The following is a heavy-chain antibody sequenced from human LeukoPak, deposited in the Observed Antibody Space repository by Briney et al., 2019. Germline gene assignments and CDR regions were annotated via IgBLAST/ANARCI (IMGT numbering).Heavy chain of an antibody. D-gene: IGHD6-13*01. V-gene: IGHV5-51*01. CDR3: ARQGHSSSWYAMDV. CDR1: GYRFTNYW. J-gene: IGHJ6*02. Sequence: GESLKISCKGSGYRFTNYWIGWVRQMPGKGLEWMGIIFPGDSDIRYGPSFQGQVTISADKSISTAYLQWSSLKASDTAMYYCARQGHSSSWYAMDVWGQGTTVTVSS. CDR2: IFPGDSDI.